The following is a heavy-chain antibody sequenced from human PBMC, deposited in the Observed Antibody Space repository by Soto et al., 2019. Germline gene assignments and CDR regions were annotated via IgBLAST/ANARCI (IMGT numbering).Heavy chain of an antibody. CDR2: MNPNSGNT. CDR1: GYTFTSYD. CDR3: ARGQPAAKSYYYYMDV. D-gene: IGHD2-2*01. Sequence: ASVKVSCKASGYTFTSYDINWVRQATGQGLEWMGWMNPNSGNTGYAQKFQGRVTMTRNTSISTAYTELSSLRSEDTAVYYCARGQPAAKSYYYYMDVWGKGTTVTVSS. V-gene: IGHV1-8*01. J-gene: IGHJ6*03.